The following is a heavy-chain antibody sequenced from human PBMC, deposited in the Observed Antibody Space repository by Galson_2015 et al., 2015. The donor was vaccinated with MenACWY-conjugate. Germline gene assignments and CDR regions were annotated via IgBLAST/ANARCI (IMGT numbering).Heavy chain of an antibody. J-gene: IGHJ4*02. D-gene: IGHD3-22*01. CDR1: GFTFNSCS. CDR3: ARDQGDSSGYPPSAIDY. V-gene: IGHV3-30*04. CDR2: ISYDGSNK. Sequence: SLRLSCAASGFTFNSCSMHWVRQAPGKGLEWVAVISYDGSNKYYADSVKGRFTISRDNSQNTLYLQMNSLRAEDTAVYYCARDQGDSSGYPPSAIDYWGQGTLVTVYS.